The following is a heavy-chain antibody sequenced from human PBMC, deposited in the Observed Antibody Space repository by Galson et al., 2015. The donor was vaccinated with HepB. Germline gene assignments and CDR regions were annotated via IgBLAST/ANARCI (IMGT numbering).Heavy chain of an antibody. Sequence: SVKVSCKASGYTFTSYGISWVRQAPGQGLEWMGWISAYNGNTNYAQKLQGRVTMTTDTSTSTAYMELRSLRSDDTAVYYCARGSTLYDYGDYAFFDYWGQGTLVTVSS. CDR2: ISAYNGNT. CDR1: GYTFTSYG. V-gene: IGHV1-18*01. CDR3: ARGSTLYDYGDYAFFDY. D-gene: IGHD4-17*01. J-gene: IGHJ4*02.